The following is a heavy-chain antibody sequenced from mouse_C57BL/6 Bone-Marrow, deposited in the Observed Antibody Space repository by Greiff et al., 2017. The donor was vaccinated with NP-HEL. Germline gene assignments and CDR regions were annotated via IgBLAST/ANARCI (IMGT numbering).Heavy chain of an antibody. CDR1: GFTFSSYA. J-gene: IGHJ3*01. CDR2: ISDGGSYT. V-gene: IGHV5-4*01. CDR3: AREEEYGNYRFAY. D-gene: IGHD2-1*01. Sequence: EVMLVESGGGLVKPGGSLKLSCAASGFTFSSYAMSWVRQTPDKRLEWVATISDGGSYTYYPANVKGRFTISRDNAKNNLYLQMSHLKSEDTAMYYCAREEEYGNYRFAYWGQGTLVTVSA.